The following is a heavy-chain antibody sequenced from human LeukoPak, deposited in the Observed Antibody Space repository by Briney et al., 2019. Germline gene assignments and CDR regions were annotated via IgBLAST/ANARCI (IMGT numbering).Heavy chain of an antibody. CDR2: INNNGGST. V-gene: IGHV3-64D*06. CDR1: GFTFSIYA. D-gene: IGHD6-13*01. CDR3: VKGLSSSWAYFDY. Sequence: PGGSLRLSCSASGFTFSIYAMHWVRQAPGKGLEYVSSINNNGGSTYYADSVKGRFTISRDNSKNTLYLQMSSLRPEDTAVYYCVKGLSSSWAYFDYWGQGTLVTVPS. J-gene: IGHJ4*02.